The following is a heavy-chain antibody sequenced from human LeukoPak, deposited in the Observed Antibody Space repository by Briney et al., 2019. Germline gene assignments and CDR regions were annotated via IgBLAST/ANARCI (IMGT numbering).Heavy chain of an antibody. J-gene: IGHJ4*02. CDR2: ISSSGSTI. Sequence: GGSLRLSCAASGFTFSSYEMNWVRQAPGKGLEWVSYISSSGSTIYYADSVKGRFTISRDNAKNSLYLQMNSLRAEDTAVYYCARFKMATKTPAGFDYWGQGTLVTVSS. V-gene: IGHV3-48*03. CDR3: ARFKMATKTPAGFDY. D-gene: IGHD5-24*01. CDR1: GFTFSSYE.